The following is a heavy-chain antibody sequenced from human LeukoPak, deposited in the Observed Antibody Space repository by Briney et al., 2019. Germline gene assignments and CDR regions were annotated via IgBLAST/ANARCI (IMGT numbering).Heavy chain of an antibody. CDR1: GGTFSSYA. J-gene: IGHJ6*02. Sequence: SVKVSCKASGGTFSSYAISWVRQAPGQGLEWMGGIIPIFGTGNYAQKFQGRVAINADESTSTAYMELSSLRSEDTAEYYCARGQLPRGYYYGMDVWGQGTTVTVSS. CDR2: IIPIFGTG. V-gene: IGHV1-69*13. D-gene: IGHD6-6*01. CDR3: ARGQLPRGYYYGMDV.